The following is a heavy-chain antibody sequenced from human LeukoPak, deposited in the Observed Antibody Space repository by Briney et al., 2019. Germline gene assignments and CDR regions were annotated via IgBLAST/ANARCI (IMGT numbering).Heavy chain of an antibody. D-gene: IGHD2-21*02. V-gene: IGHV4-61*02. CDR1: NGSISSDTYF. CDR3: ARAAYCGGDCWLDYYYYMDV. CDR2: MSSSGIS. Sequence: SQTLSLTCTVSNGSISSDTYFWSWIRQPAGKGLEWIGRMSSSGISTYSPSLKSRVTISIDTSRNQFSMNLNSVTAADTAVYYCARAAYCGGDCWLDYYYYMDVWGKGTTVTVSS. J-gene: IGHJ6*03.